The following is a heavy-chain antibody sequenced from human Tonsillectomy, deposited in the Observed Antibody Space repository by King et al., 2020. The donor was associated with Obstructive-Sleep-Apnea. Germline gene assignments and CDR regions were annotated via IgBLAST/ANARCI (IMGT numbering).Heavy chain of an antibody. D-gene: IGHD3-22*01. V-gene: IGHV3-30*18. CDR3: AKEFSYDSSGYYLHDAFDI. CDR2: ISYDGSNK. Sequence: QLVQSGGGVVQPGRSLRLSCAAFGFTFSSYGMHWVRQAPGKGLEWVAVISYDGSNKYYADSVKGRFTISRDNSKNTLYLQMNSLRTEDTAVYYCAKEFSYDSSGYYLHDAFDIWGQGTMVTVSS. J-gene: IGHJ3*02. CDR1: GFTFSSYG.